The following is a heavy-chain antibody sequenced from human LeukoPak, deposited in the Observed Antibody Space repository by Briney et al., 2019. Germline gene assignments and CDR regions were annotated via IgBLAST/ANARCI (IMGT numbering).Heavy chain of an antibody. CDR3: ARDPAWGAIDY. V-gene: IGHV3-7*01. D-gene: IGHD1-26*01. Sequence: GGSLRLSRAVSGFSITSSWMSWVRQTPGKGLEWVADMNEDGSGTYYVDSVKGRFTVSRDNAKNSLYLQMSSLRAEDTAVYYCARDPAWGAIDYWGQGTLVTVSS. CDR1: GFSITSSW. J-gene: IGHJ1*01. CDR2: MNEDGSGT.